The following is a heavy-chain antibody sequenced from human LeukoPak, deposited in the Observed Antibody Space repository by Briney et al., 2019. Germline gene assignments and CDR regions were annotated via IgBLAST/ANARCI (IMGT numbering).Heavy chain of an antibody. D-gene: IGHD7-27*01. CDR1: GDSFSSSSAA. CDR3: ARARTGDHFFDS. V-gene: IGHV6-1*01. Sequence: SQTLSLTCAVSGDSFSSSSAAWTWLRQSPARGLVWLGRTYYRSKWYNDYAVSLKSLISFSADTSKNQFSLQLNSVTPEDTAVYFCARARTGDHFFDSWGQGTLVTVSS. J-gene: IGHJ4*02. CDR2: TYYRSKWYN.